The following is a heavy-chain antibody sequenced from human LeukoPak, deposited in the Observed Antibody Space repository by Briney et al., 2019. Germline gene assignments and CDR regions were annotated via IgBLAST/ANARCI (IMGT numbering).Heavy chain of an antibody. CDR1: GFTFSSYA. CDR3: ARVSLWFGELSHFDY. CDR2: ISYDGSNK. J-gene: IGHJ4*02. D-gene: IGHD3-10*01. Sequence: GGSLRLSCAASGFTFSSYAMHWVRQAPGKGLEWVAVISYDGSNKYYADSVKGRFTISRDNSKNTLYLQMNSLRAEDTAVYYCARVSLWFGELSHFDYWGQGTLVTVSS. V-gene: IGHV3-30-3*01.